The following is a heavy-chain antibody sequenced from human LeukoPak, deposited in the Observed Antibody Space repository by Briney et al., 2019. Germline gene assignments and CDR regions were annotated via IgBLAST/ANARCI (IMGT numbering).Heavy chain of an antibody. CDR1: GGSFSGYY. D-gene: IGHD3-10*01. Sequence: SETLSLTCAVYGGSFSGYYWSWIRQPPGKGLEWIGEINHSGSTNYNPSLKSRVTISVDTSKNQFSLKLSSVTAADTAVYYCARGLRGSGSIDYWGQGTLVTVSS. CDR2: INHSGST. J-gene: IGHJ4*02. V-gene: IGHV4-34*01. CDR3: ARGLRGSGSIDY.